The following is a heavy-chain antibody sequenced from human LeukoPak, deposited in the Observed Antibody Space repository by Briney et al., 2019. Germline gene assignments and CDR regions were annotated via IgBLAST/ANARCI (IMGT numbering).Heavy chain of an antibody. D-gene: IGHD6-19*01. Sequence: GGSLRLSCAASGFTFSSYAMSWVRQAPGKGLEWVSAISGSGGSTYYADSVKGRFTISRDNSKNTLYLQMNSLRAEDTAVYYCAGAIAVYYYYGMDVWGQGTTVTVSS. CDR3: AGAIAVYYYYGMDV. CDR1: GFTFSSYA. J-gene: IGHJ6*02. CDR2: ISGSGGST. V-gene: IGHV3-23*01.